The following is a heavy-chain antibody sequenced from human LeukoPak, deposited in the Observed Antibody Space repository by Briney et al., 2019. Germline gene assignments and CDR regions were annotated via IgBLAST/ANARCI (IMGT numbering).Heavy chain of an antibody. V-gene: IGHV3-21*01. J-gene: IGHJ4*02. CDR2: ISSSSSYI. Sequence: GGSLRLSCVASGFTFSSYSMNWVCQAPGKGLEWVSSISSSSSYIYYADSVKGRFTISRDNAKNSLYLQMNSLRAEDTAVYYCARDSGYDYAAFNYWGQGTLVTVSS. CDR3: ARDSGYDYAAFNY. CDR1: GFTFSSYS. D-gene: IGHD5-12*01.